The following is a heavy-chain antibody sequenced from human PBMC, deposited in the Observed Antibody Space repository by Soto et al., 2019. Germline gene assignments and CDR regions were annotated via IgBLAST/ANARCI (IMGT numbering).Heavy chain of an antibody. Sequence: ASVKVSCKASGGTFSSYAISWVRQAPGQGLEWMGGIIPIFGTANYAQKFQGRVTITADESTSTAYMELSSLRSEDTAVYYCARGTYYDFWSGFSMDVWGQGTTVTVSS. V-gene: IGHV1-69*13. J-gene: IGHJ6*02. D-gene: IGHD3-3*01. CDR3: ARGTYYDFWSGFSMDV. CDR2: IIPIFGTA. CDR1: GGTFSSYA.